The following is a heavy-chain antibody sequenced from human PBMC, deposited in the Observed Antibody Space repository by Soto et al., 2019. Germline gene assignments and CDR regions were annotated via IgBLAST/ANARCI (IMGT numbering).Heavy chain of an antibody. V-gene: IGHV4-39*01. D-gene: IGHD3-10*01. J-gene: IGHJ6*02. CDR3: ARTLSRAHKYYYYYYGMDV. CDR1: GGSISSSSYY. Sequence: NPSETLSLTCTVSGGSISSSSYYWGWIRQPPGKGLEWIGSIYYSGSTYYNPSLKSRVTISVDTSKNQFSLKLSSVTAADTAVYYCARTLSRAHKYYYYYYGMDVWGQGTTVTVSS. CDR2: IYYSGST.